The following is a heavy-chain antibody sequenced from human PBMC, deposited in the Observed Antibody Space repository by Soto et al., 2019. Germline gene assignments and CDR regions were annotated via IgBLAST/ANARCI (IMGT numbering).Heavy chain of an antibody. CDR1: GFTLSRYW. Sequence: GGSLRLSCVASGFTLSRYWMSWVRQAPGKGLEWVANITQEGRKRYYVDSVKGRFTISRDNSKNSLYLQMNSLRAEDTAVYYCARDEGLLCNGGSCYYGFDPWGQGTLVTVS. CDR3: ARDEGLLCNGGSCYYGFDP. V-gene: IGHV3-7*01. CDR2: ITQEGRKR. J-gene: IGHJ5*02. D-gene: IGHD2-15*01.